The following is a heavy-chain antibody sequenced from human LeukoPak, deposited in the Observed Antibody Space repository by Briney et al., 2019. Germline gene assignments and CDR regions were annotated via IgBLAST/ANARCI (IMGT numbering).Heavy chain of an antibody. V-gene: IGHV3-30-3*01. Sequence: GGSLRLSCLASGFSFTNYDIHWVRQAPGRGLEWVAVTSLDGSNKLYTDTVRGRFIISRDNSKNTVYLQMDSLRAEDTAVYYCARDLTLGKPDYFDHWGQGTLVTVSS. CDR3: ARDLTLGKPDYFDH. CDR2: TSLDGSNK. D-gene: IGHD7-27*01. J-gene: IGHJ4*02. CDR1: GFSFTNYD.